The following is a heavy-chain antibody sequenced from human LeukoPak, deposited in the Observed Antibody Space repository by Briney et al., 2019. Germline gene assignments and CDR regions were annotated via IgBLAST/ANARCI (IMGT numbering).Heavy chain of an antibody. D-gene: IGHD3-22*01. CDR3: ARGPYSYDSSGAFDI. Sequence: SETLSLTCTVSGGSISSYYWSWIRQPPGKGLEWIGYIYSSGSTNYNPSLKSRVTISVDTSKNQFSLKLSSVTAADTAVYFCARGPYSYDSSGAFDIWGQGTMVTVSS. J-gene: IGHJ3*02. CDR1: GGSISSYY. V-gene: IGHV4-59*08. CDR2: IYSSGST.